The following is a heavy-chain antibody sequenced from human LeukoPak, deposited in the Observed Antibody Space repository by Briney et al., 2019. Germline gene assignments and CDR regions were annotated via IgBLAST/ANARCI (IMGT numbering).Heavy chain of an antibody. CDR3: STLTSRGLSDS. CDR2: IKSKADGETI. CDR1: GFTFTNAW. Sequence: GGSLRLSCAASGFTFTNAWMNWVRQAPGKGLEWVGRIKSKADGETIDYAAPVKGRFTFSRDDSKNMLYMQMNSLKSEDTAVYYCSTLTSRGLSDSWGQGTLVTVSS. J-gene: IGHJ4*02. D-gene: IGHD1-20*01. V-gene: IGHV3-15*07.